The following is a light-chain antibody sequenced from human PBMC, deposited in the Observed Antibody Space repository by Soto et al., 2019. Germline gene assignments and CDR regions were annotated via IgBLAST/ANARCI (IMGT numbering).Light chain of an antibody. CDR2: EVS. CDR3: TSYRITTTWV. V-gene: IGLV2-14*01. J-gene: IGLJ3*02. Sequence: QSALTQPASVSGSPGQSVAISCTGTSSDVGAYNFVSWYQHHPGKAPKLILYEVSNRPSGVSSRFSGSKSGNTASLTISGLQAEDEADYYCTSYRITTTWVFGGGTKVTVL. CDR1: SSDVGAYNF.